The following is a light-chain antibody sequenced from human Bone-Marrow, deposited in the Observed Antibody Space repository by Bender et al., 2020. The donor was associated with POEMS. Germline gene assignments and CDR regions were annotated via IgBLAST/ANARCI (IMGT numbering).Light chain of an antibody. V-gene: IGLV1-40*01. CDR3: NSYTNSITGNFV. CDR1: SSNTGSGYD. CDR2: GYN. J-gene: IGLJ1*01. Sequence: QSVLTQPPSVSGAPGQRVTISCTGSSSNTGSGYDINWYQHLPGTAPKLLIYGYNNRPSGVPDRFSGSKSGTSASLAITGLQAEDEADYYCNSYTNSITGNFVFGTGTKVTVL.